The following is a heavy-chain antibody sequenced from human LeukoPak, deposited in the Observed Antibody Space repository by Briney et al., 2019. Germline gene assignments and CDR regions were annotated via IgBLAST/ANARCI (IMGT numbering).Heavy chain of an antibody. V-gene: IGHV3-9*01. CDR3: AKTGIAVAGIGY. Sequence: GGSVRLSCAASGFKFDDYAMHWVRQAPGKGLEWVAGLSWNSGSIGYADSMKGRFTISRDNAKNSLYLQMNSLRAEDTALYYCAKTGIAVAGIGYWGQGTLVTVSS. CDR2: LSWNSGSI. D-gene: IGHD6-19*01. CDR1: GFKFDDYA. J-gene: IGHJ4*02.